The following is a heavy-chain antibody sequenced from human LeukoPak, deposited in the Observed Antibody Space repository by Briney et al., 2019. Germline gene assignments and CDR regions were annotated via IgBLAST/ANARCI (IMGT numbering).Heavy chain of an antibody. CDR3: ARGGDIAARPFDY. V-gene: IGHV1-2*02. Sequence: ASVKVSCKASGYTFTGYYMHWVRQAPGQGLEWMGWINPYSGGKNYAQKFQGRVTMTRDTSISTAYMELSRLRSDDTAVFYCARGGDIAARPFDYWGQGTLVTVSS. CDR1: GYTFTGYY. D-gene: IGHD6-6*01. J-gene: IGHJ4*02. CDR2: INPYSGGK.